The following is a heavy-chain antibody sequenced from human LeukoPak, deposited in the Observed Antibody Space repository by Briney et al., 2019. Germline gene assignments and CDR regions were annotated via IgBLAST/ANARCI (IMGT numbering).Heavy chain of an antibody. J-gene: IGHJ5*02. CDR1: GYTFSGYY. CDR2: INPKSSGT. Sequence: GASVKVSCKASGYTFSGYYLHWVRQLPGQGLEWMGWINPKSSGTHYAQKFQGRVTMTSDTSISTGYMELSRLTSDDTAVYYCARDALEEVRGVVGSWGQGTLVTVSS. D-gene: IGHD3-10*01. CDR3: ARDALEEVRGVVGS. V-gene: IGHV1-2*02.